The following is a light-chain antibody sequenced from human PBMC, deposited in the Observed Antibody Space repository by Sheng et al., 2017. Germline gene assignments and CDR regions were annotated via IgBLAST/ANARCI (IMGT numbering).Light chain of an antibody. J-gene: IGKJ4*01. CDR2: AAS. CDR3: QQSYTFPLT. CDR1: QGISTY. V-gene: IGKV1-9*01. Sequence: QLTQSPSSLSASVGDRVIITCRASQGISTYLAWYQQKPEKAPELLIHAASTLQSGVPSRFSASGSGTDFTLTISCLQSEDFATYYCQQSYTFPLTFGGGTKVEMK.